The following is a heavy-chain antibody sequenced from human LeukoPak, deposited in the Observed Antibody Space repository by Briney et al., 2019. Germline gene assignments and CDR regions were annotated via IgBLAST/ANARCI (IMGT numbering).Heavy chain of an antibody. CDR2: INPKTNDT. CDR1: GYPFNGYY. Sequence: ASVKVSCKTSGYPFNGYYLHWVRQAPGKGLEWVGFINPKTNDTSYGQNFQGRVTVTSDTSVTTVHMDLTSLTSDDTAVYFCARNPFRYCSCNAGPTYCYYYYLDVWGKGTAVTVSS. V-gene: IGHV1-2*02. J-gene: IGHJ6*03. D-gene: IGHD3-16*02. CDR3: ARNPFRYCSCNAGPTYCYYYYLDV.